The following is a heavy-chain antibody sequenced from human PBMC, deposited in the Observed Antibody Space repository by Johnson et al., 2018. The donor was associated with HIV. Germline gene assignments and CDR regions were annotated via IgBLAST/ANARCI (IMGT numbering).Heavy chain of an antibody. CDR3: AKGRSGTTASIDAFDI. CDR1: GFTFSNFA. Sequence: QMQLVESGGGLVQPGGSLRLSCAASGFTFSNFAMNWVRQAPGKGLEWVSVISYDGSNKYYADSVKGRFTISRDNSKNTLYLQMKSLRAEDTAVYYCAKGRSGTTASIDAFDIWGQGTMVTVSS. J-gene: IGHJ3*02. V-gene: IGHV3-30*18. D-gene: IGHD1-7*01. CDR2: ISYDGSNK.